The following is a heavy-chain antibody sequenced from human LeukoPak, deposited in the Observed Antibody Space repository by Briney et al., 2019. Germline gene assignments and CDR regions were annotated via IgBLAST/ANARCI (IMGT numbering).Heavy chain of an antibody. J-gene: IGHJ4*02. CDR3: AKDHHLFPMESGYYDY. D-gene: IGHD3-10*01. CDR1: GFTFSSYA. V-gene: IGHV3-23*01. CDR2: ISGSGGST. Sequence: GGSLRLSCAASGFTFSSYAMSWVRQAPGKGLEWVSAISGSGGSTYYADSVKGRFTISRDNSKNTLYLQMNSLRAEDTAVYYCAKDHHLFPMESGYYDYWGQGALVTVSS.